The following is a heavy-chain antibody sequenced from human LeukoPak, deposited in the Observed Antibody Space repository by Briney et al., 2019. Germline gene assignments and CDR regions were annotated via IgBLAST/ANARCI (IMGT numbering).Heavy chain of an antibody. J-gene: IGHJ5*02. Sequence: SETLSLTCTVSGGSISSYYWSWIRQPPGKGLEWIGYIYYSGSTNYNPSLKSRVTISVDTSKNQFSLKLSSVTAADTAVYYCARGVLGSVAANNPYNWFDPWGRGTLVTVSS. CDR3: ARGVLGSVAANNPYNWFDP. D-gene: IGHD2-15*01. CDR2: IYYSGST. CDR1: GGSISSYY. V-gene: IGHV4-59*01.